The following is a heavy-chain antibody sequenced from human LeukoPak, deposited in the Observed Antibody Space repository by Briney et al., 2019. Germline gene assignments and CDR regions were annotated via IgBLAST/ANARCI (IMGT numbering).Heavy chain of an antibody. CDR3: AREAPYYFDY. Sequence: GGSLRLSCAAPGFTFSTYAMQWVRQAPGKGLEWVAVISYDGSNEYYADSVKGRFTISRDNSKNTLYLQMNSLKAEDTAVYYCAREAPYYFDYWGQGTLVTVSS. CDR2: ISYDGSNE. CDR1: GFTFSTYA. V-gene: IGHV3-30*01. J-gene: IGHJ4*02.